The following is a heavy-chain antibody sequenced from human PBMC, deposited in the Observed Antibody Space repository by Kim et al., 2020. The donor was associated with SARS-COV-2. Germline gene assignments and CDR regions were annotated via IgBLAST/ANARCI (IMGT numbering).Heavy chain of an antibody. CDR1: GFTFSSYA. D-gene: IGHD6-13*01. V-gene: IGHV3-30*04. Sequence: GGSLRLSCAASGFTFSSYAMHWVRQAPGKGLEWVAVISYDGSNKYYADSVKGRFTISRDNSKNTLYLQMNSLRAEDTAVYYCARDAYSSSWYGFRANWF. CDR3: ARDAYSSSWYGFRANWF. J-gene: IGHJ5*01. CDR2: ISYDGSNK.